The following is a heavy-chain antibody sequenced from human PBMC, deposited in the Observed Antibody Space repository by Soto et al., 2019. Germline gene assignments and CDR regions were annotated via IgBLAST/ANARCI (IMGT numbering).Heavy chain of an antibody. CDR3: ARDPWAADY. Sequence: EVQLVESGGGLVQPGGSLRLSCAASGFTVSTSYWSGSGRPPGRGLEWVSVIYSGGSTFYADSVRGRFTISRDNSKNTVNLQMNSLRAEDTAVYYCARDPWAADYWGQGTLVTVSS. V-gene: IGHV3-66*01. CDR2: IYSGGST. J-gene: IGHJ4*02. CDR1: GFTVSTSY. D-gene: IGHD3-16*01.